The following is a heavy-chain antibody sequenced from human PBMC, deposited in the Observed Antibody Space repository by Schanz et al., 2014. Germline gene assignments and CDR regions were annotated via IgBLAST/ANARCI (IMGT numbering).Heavy chain of an antibody. J-gene: IGHJ4*01. CDR2: ISGTTTYT. CDR3: ARDQIMAAAGLVDY. D-gene: IGHD6-13*01. CDR1: GFTFSDYY. V-gene: IGHV3-11*05. Sequence: VQLVESGGGLVKPGGSLRLSCAASGFTFSDYYMRWIRQAPGKGLEWVSYISGTTTYTNYADSVKGRFTITRDNAKNSLYLQMSSLRAEDTAVYYCARDQIMAAAGLVDYWGHGTLVTVSS.